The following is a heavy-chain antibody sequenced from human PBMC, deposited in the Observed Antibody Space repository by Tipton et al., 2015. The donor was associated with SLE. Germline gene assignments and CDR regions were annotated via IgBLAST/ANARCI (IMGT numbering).Heavy chain of an antibody. V-gene: IGHV1-69*01. D-gene: IGHD3-16*01. Sequence: QVQLVQSGAEVKKPGSSVKASCKASGGTFSSSAISWVRQAPGQGLEWMGGIIPMFGARTYAQKFQGRVTLTAEESTSTAFMELTSLTSEDTAVYFCASAVASGGSHIYYYDSWGQGTLVTVSS. CDR3: ASAVASGGSHIYYYDS. J-gene: IGHJ4*02. CDR1: GGTFSSSA. CDR2: IIPMFGAR.